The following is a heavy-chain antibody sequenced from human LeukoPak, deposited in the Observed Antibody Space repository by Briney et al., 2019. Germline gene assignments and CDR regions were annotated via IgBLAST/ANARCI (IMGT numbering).Heavy chain of an antibody. J-gene: IGHJ4*02. CDR3: AKGSGGSCHSATDY. Sequence: GGSLRLSCAASGFSFSSYAMNWVRQAPGKGLEGVSVICGSSSSTYYVDSVKGRFTISRDNSKNTLYLQMNSLRAEDTAIYYCAKGSGGSCHSATDYWGQGTLVTVSS. V-gene: IGHV3-23*01. CDR2: ICGSSSST. D-gene: IGHD2-15*01. CDR1: GFSFSSYA.